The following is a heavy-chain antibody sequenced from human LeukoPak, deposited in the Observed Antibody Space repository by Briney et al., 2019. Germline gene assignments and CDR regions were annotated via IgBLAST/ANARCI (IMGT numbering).Heavy chain of an antibody. CDR3: ARSGSSWYYFDC. CDR1: GFTFSSYE. CDR2: ISSSGSTI. Sequence: PGGSLRLSCAASGFTFSSYEMNWVRQAPGKGLEWVSYISSSGSTIYYADSVKGRFTISRDNAKNSLYLQMNSLRAEDTAVYYCARSGSSWYYFDCWGQGTLVTVSS. D-gene: IGHD6-13*01. V-gene: IGHV3-48*03. J-gene: IGHJ4*02.